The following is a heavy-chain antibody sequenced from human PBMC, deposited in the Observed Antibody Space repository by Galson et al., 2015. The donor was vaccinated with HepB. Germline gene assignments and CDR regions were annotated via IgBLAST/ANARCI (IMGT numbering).Heavy chain of an antibody. Sequence: SLRLSCAASGFTFSSYWMSWVRQAPGKGLEWVASIKHDGNDKYYVDSVKGRFSISRDNAENSLYLQMNSLRAEDTALYFCACGPRAAVRSLDYWGQGTLVTVSS. CDR1: GFTFSSYW. V-gene: IGHV3-7*01. CDR2: IKHDGNDK. CDR3: ACGPRAAVRSLDY. J-gene: IGHJ4*02. D-gene: IGHD4-17*01.